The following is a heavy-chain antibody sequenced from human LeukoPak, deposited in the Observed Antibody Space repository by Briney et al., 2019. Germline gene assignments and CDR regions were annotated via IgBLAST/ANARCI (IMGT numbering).Heavy chain of an antibody. D-gene: IGHD3-9*01. V-gene: IGHV4-59*01. CDR3: ARDGHYDILTGYYRGWFDP. Sequence: SETLSLTCTVSRGSISSYYWSWIRQPPGKGLEWIGYIYYSGSTNYNPSLKSRVTISVDTSKNQFSLKLSSVTAANTAVYYCARDGHYDILTGYYRGWFDPWGQGTLVTVSS. J-gene: IGHJ5*02. CDR2: IYYSGST. CDR1: RGSISSYY.